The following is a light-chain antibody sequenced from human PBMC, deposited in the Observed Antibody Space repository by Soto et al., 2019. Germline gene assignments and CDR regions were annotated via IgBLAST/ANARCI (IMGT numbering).Light chain of an antibody. J-gene: IGKJ1*01. CDR2: KAS. V-gene: IGKV1-5*03. CDR3: QQYNNYFWA. CDR1: QTISSW. Sequence: DIQMTQSPSTLSGSVGDRVTITCRASQTISSWLAWYQQKPGKAPKLLIYKASTLKSGVPSRFSGSGSGTEFTLTISSLQPDDLATYYCQQYNNYFWAFGQGTKV.